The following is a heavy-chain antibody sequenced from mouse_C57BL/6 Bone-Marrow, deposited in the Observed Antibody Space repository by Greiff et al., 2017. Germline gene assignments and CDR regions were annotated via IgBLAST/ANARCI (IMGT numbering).Heavy chain of an antibody. Sequence: VQLQQPGAELVKPGASVKMSCKASGYTFTSYWITWVKQRPGQGLEWIGDIYPGSGSTNYNEKFKSKATLTADTSSSTAYMQLSSLTSEASAVYYCANLLLLAYWGQGTLVTVSA. CDR3: ANLLLLAY. J-gene: IGHJ3*01. D-gene: IGHD1-1*01. CDR1: GYTFTSYW. CDR2: IYPGSGST. V-gene: IGHV1-55*01.